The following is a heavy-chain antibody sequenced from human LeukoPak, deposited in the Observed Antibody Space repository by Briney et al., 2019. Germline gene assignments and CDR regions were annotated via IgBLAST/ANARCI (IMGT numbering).Heavy chain of an antibody. CDR2: ISLDGVRS. J-gene: IGHJ5*02. CDR3: AKDMGGSGRNWASNWFDP. Sequence: PGGSLRLSCAASGFTFGDYPMHWIRQTPGQGLEWVSLISLDGVRSFQADPVRGRFTISRDNRKNSLYLQMNSLRSEDTALYYCAKDMGGSGRNWASNWFDPWGRGTLVTVSS. V-gene: IGHV3-43*02. CDR1: GFTFGDYP. D-gene: IGHD1-26*01.